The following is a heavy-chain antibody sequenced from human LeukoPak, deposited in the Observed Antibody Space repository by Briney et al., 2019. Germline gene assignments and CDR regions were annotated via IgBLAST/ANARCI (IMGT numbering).Heavy chain of an antibody. J-gene: IGHJ4*02. CDR2: IYHSGNT. D-gene: IGHD7-27*01. V-gene: IGHV4-38-2*01. CDR3: ARHLLGSRGYFDY. Sequence: SETLSLTCAVYGGSFSGYYWGWIRQPPGKGLEWIGSIYHSGNTYYNPSLKSRITISVDMSKNQFSLKLSSVTAADTAVYYCARHLLGSRGYFDYWGQGTLVTVSS. CDR1: GGSFSGYY.